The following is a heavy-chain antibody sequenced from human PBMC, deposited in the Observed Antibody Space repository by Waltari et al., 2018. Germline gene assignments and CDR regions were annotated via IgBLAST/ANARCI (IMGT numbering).Heavy chain of an antibody. CDR3: AKGADPTRRYYGMDV. Sequence: EVQLVESGGGLVQPGRSLRLSCAASGFTFDDYAMHWVRQAPGKGLEWVSGISWNSGSIGYADSVKGRFTSSRDNDKNSLYLQMNSLRAEDTALYYCAKGADPTRRYYGMDVWGQGTTVTVSS. CDR1: GFTFDDYA. J-gene: IGHJ6*02. CDR2: ISWNSGSI. V-gene: IGHV3-9*01.